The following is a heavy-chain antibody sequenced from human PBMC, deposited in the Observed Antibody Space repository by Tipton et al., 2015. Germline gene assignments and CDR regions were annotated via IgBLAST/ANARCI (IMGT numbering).Heavy chain of an antibody. CDR2: ISWDGDIT. J-gene: IGHJ4*02. CDR3: ARGEGFDY. CDR1: GFTFDDYT. V-gene: IGHV3-43*01. Sequence: SLRLSCAASGFTFDDYTMHWVRQAPGKGLEWVSLISWDGDITDYAESVKGRLTISRDNSKNSLYLQMNSLRTEDTALYYCARGEGFDYWGQGTLVTVSS.